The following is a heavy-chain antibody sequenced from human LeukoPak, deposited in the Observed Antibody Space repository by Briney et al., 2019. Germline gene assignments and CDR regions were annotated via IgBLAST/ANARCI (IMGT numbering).Heavy chain of an antibody. J-gene: IGHJ4*02. V-gene: IGHV3-21*01. CDR3: ARDELSGSVVDY. CDR2: ISFSGSYI. Sequence: GGSLRLSCAASGFTFSSYSMNWVRQAPGKGLEWVSSISFSGSYIYYADSLKGRITISRDNAKNALYLQMNSLRVEDTAVYYCARDELSGSVVDYWGQGTLVTVSS. CDR1: GFTFSSYS. D-gene: IGHD1-26*01.